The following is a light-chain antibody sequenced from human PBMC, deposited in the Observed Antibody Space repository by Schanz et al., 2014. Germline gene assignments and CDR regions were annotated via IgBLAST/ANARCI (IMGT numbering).Light chain of an antibody. Sequence: IVLTQSPATLSLSPGDSATLSCRASQSVSSYLAWYQQKPGQAPRLLIYDASNRATGIPARFSGSGSGTDFTLSISSLQPEDVATYYCQQCYSHPTF. CDR2: DAS. V-gene: IGKV3-11*01. CDR3: QQCYSHPT. J-gene: IGKJ1*01. CDR1: QSVSSY.